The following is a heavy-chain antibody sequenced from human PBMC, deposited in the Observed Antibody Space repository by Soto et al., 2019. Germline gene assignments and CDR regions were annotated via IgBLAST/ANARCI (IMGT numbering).Heavy chain of an antibody. D-gene: IGHD6-13*01. CDR1: GGSISSGGYY. Sequence: PSETLSLTCTVSGGSISSGGYYWSWIRQHPGKGLEWIGYIYYSGSTYYNPSLKSRVTISVDTSKNQFSLKLSSVTAADTAVYYCAGNAPQAAAGTINWFDPWGQGTLVTVSS. CDR3: AGNAPQAAAGTINWFDP. J-gene: IGHJ5*02. CDR2: IYYSGST. V-gene: IGHV4-31*03.